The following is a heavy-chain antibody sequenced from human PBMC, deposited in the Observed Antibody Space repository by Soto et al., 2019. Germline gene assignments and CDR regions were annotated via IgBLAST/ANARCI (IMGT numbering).Heavy chain of an antibody. CDR2: ISANNGNT. CDR3: ARTLYGDNVDY. Sequence: ASVKVSCKASGFTFTSYGISWVRQAPGQGLEWVGWISANNGNTNSAQKLQGRVTMTTDTSTSTAYMELRSLRSEDTAVYYCARTLYGDNVDYWGQGTLVTVSS. D-gene: IGHD4-17*01. CDR1: GFTFTSYG. V-gene: IGHV1-18*01. J-gene: IGHJ4*02.